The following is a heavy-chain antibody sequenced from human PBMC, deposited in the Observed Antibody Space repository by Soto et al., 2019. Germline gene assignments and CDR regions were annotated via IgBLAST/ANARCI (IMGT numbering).Heavy chain of an antibody. D-gene: IGHD3-10*01. CDR3: ARPYYYGSGSQSIYFDY. J-gene: IGHJ4*02. CDR1: GFSLSTSGVG. CDR2: IYWDDDK. Sequence: VSGPTLVNPTQTLTLTCTFSGFSLSTSGVGVGWIRQPPGKALEWLALIYWDDDKRYSPSLKSRLTITKDTSKNQVVLTMTNMDLVDTATYYCARPYYYGSGSQSIYFDYWGQGTLVTVSS. V-gene: IGHV2-5*02.